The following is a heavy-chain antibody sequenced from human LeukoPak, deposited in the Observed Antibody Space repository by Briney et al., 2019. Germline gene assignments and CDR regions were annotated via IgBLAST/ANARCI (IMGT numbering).Heavy chain of an antibody. CDR2: INQDGSER. V-gene: IGHV3-7*03. CDR3: AKDNWNDNWFDP. Sequence: GGSLRLSCAASGFTFSNYWMSWVRQAPGKGLEWVANINQDGSERYSVDSVKGRFTISRDNAKNSLYLQMNSLRAEDTALYYCAKDNWNDNWFDPWGQGTLVTVSS. J-gene: IGHJ5*02. CDR1: GFTFSNYW. D-gene: IGHD1-20*01.